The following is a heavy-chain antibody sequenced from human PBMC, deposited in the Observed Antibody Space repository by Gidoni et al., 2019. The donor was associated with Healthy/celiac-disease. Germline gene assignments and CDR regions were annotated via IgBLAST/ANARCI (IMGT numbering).Heavy chain of an antibody. V-gene: IGHV1-18*01. D-gene: IGHD6-19*01. CDR3: ARAGASGWWYVTPDFDY. CDR2: ISAYNGNT. J-gene: IGHJ4*02. Sequence: QVQLVQSGAEVQKPGASVKVSCKASGYTFTSYGISWVRQAPGQGLEWMGWISAYNGNTNYAQKLQGRVTMTTDTSTSTAYMELRSLRSDDTAVYYCARAGASGWWYVTPDFDYWGQGTLVTVSS. CDR1: GYTFTSYG.